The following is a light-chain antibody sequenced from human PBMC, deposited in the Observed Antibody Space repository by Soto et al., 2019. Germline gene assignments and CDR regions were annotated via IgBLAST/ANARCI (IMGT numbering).Light chain of an antibody. V-gene: IGKV3-11*01. Sequence: EIVLTQSPATLSSSPGERATLSCRASQSVSSYLAWYQQKPGQAPRLLIFDASNRATGTPARFSGSGSGTDFTLTISSLEPEDFAVYYCQQRSNWSWTFGQGTKVEIK. CDR1: QSVSSY. J-gene: IGKJ1*01. CDR3: QQRSNWSWT. CDR2: DAS.